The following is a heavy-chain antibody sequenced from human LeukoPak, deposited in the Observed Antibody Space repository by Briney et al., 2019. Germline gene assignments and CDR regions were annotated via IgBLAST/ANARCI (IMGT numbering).Heavy chain of an antibody. V-gene: IGHV3-7*01. CDR2: INSDGSEG. CDR3: ARDPLELRLTPFDY. CDR1: GFTFSGFW. D-gene: IGHD5-24*01. Sequence: SGGSLRLSCAVSGFTFSGFWMSWSRQAPGKGLEWVASINSDGSEGYYADVVKGRFTISRDNAKNSLYLQMNSLRAEDTAVYYCARDPLELRLTPFDYWGQGTLVTVSS. J-gene: IGHJ4*02.